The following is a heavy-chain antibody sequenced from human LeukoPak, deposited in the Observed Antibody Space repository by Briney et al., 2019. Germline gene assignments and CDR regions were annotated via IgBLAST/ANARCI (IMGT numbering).Heavy chain of an antibody. J-gene: IGHJ4*02. D-gene: IGHD3-3*01. CDR1: GFIFSNAW. Sequence: GGSLRLSCAASGFIFSNAWMSWVRQAPGKGLEWVGRIKRKTDGGTTDYAAPVKGRFTISRDDSKNTLYLQMNSLKTEDTAVYYCTTSNFGFPFDYWGQGTLVTVSS. V-gene: IGHV3-15*01. CDR3: TTSNFGFPFDY. CDR2: IKRKTDGGTT.